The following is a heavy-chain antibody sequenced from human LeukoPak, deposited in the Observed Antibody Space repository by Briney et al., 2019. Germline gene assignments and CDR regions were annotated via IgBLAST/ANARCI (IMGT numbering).Heavy chain of an antibody. CDR1: GFTFSSYA. CDR3: ARDPPSFQY. Sequence: GGSLRLSCAASGFTFSSYAMHWVRQAPGKGLEWVAVISYDGSNKYYADSVKGRFTISRDNSKNTLYLQMNSLRAEDTAVYYCARDPPSFQYWGQGTLATVSA. V-gene: IGHV3-30*04. CDR2: ISYDGSNK. J-gene: IGHJ1*01.